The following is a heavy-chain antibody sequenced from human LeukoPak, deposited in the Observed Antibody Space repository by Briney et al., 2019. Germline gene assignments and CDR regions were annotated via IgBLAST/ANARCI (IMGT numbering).Heavy chain of an antibody. D-gene: IGHD5-18*01. J-gene: IGHJ4*02. V-gene: IGHV4-39*01. CDR3: ARLASYGFIDY. CDR2: IYYSGST. Sequence: PSQTLSLTCTVSGGSISSSSYYWGWIRQPPGKGLEWIGGIYYSGSTYYNPSLKSRVTISVDTSKNQFSLKLTSMTAADTAVYFCARLASYGFIDYWGQGTLVTVSS. CDR1: GGSISSSSYY.